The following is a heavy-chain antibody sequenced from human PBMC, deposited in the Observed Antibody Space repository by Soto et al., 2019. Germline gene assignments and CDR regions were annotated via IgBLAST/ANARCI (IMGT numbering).Heavy chain of an antibody. Sequence: SETLSLTCTVSGGSIRDYYWSWIRQPPGKGLEWIGYIYYTGTTKYNPSLKSRVTISVDSSKNQFSLKLDSVTAADTAVYYCARLGGYYQAFDSWGQGTLVTVSS. V-gene: IGHV4-59*08. D-gene: IGHD3-22*01. J-gene: IGHJ4*02. CDR2: IYYTGTT. CDR1: GGSIRDYY. CDR3: ARLGGYYQAFDS.